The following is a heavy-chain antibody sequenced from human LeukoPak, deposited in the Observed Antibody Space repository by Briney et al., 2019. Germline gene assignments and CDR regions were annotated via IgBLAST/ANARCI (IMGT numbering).Heavy chain of an antibody. J-gene: IGHJ6*03. V-gene: IGHV4-39*07. CDR1: GDSFTSVTDY. D-gene: IGHD3-3*01. CDR3: ARVWADYYDFWSGYYKDYYYYYMDV. CDR2: GDYSGGT. Sequence: PSETLSLTCTVSGDSFTSVTDYWAWIRQPPGKGLEWIASGDYSGGTYYNPSLESRVAISADMSKNQISLKLTSVTGADTAVYYCARVWADYYDFWSGYYKDYYYYYMDVWGKGTTVTVSS.